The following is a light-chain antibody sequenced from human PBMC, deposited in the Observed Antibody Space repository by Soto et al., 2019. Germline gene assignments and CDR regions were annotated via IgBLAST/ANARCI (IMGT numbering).Light chain of an antibody. CDR1: QSVTSSY. V-gene: IGKV3-20*01. J-gene: IGKJ1*01. CDR3: QQYGSSRT. Sequence: VLTPSTGTLSLSPGATLSFRASQSVTSSYLAWFQQKPGQAPRLLMYGASSRATGIPARFSGSGSGTDFTLTISSLEPEDFAVYYCQQYGSSRTFGQGTKVDIK. CDR2: GAS.